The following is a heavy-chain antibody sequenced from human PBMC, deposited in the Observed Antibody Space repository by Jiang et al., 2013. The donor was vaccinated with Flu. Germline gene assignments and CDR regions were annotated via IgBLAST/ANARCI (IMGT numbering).Heavy chain of an antibody. D-gene: IGHD1-26*01. Sequence: EWVAVISYDGSNKYYADSVKGRFTISRDNSKNTLYLQMNSLRAEDTAVYYCARDWEWELNGYYFDYWGQGTLVTVSS. CDR2: ISYDGSNK. V-gene: IGHV3-30-3*01. J-gene: IGHJ4*02. CDR3: ARDWEWELNGYYFDY.